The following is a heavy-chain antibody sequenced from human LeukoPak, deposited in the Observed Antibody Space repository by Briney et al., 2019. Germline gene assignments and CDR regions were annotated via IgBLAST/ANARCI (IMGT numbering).Heavy chain of an antibody. V-gene: IGHV3-7*01. D-gene: IGHD2-2*01. J-gene: IGHJ4*02. CDR3: ARDEQPDIVVVPAAIGY. CDR1: GFTFSSYW. CDR2: IKQDGSEK. Sequence: GGSLRLSCAASGFTFSSYWMSWVRRAPGKGLEWVANIKQDGSEKYYVDSVKGRFTISRDNAKNSLYLQMNSLRAEDTAVYYCARDEQPDIVVVPAAIGYWGQGTLVTVSS.